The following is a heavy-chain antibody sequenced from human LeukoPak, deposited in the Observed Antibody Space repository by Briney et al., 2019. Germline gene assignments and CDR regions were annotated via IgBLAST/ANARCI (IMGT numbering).Heavy chain of an antibody. CDR3: ARGSGGYDHRGFDP. CDR2: IYSGGST. D-gene: IGHD5-12*01. Sequence: GGSLRLSCAASGFTVSSNYMSWVRQAPGKGLGWVSVIYSGGSTYYADSVKGRFTISRDNFKNTLNLQMNSLRAEDTAMYYCARGSGGYDHRGFDPWSQGTLVTVSS. V-gene: IGHV3-53*01. J-gene: IGHJ5*02. CDR1: GFTVSSNY.